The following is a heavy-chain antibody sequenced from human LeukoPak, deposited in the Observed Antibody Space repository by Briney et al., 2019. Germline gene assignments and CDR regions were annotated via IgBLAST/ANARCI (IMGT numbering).Heavy chain of an antibody. D-gene: IGHD1-26*01. Sequence: TGGSLRLSCAGSGFNFRDHWMSWLRQAPGKGPEWVSGINWNGGSTGYADSVKGRFTISRDNAKNSLYLQMNDLRAEDTAVYYCARAGNFRFDYWGQGTLVTVSS. CDR2: INWNGGST. J-gene: IGHJ4*02. CDR3: ARAGNFRFDY. V-gene: IGHV3-20*04. CDR1: GFNFRDHW.